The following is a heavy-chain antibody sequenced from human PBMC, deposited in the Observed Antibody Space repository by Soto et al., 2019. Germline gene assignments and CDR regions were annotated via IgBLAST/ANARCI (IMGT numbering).Heavy chain of an antibody. Sequence: GGSLRLSCVASGFTFSNFGIHWVRQAPGKGLEWLAVVSYDEVNKFYADSVRGRFTISRDNSKDTVYLQINSLRRDDTAMYFCAKVMTEYSGVAFDHWGQGTLVTVSS. J-gene: IGHJ4*02. CDR1: GFTFSNFG. CDR2: VSYDEVNK. V-gene: IGHV3-30*18. CDR3: AKVMTEYSGVAFDH. D-gene: IGHD1-26*01.